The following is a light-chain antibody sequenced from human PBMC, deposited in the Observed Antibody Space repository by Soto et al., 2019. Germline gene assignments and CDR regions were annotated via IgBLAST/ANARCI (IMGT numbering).Light chain of an antibody. CDR3: QSYDSSLSAYV. CDR1: SSNIGAGYD. Sequence: QSVLAQPPSVSGAPGQEVTISCTGSSSNIGAGYDLHWYQQLPGTAPKLLLYGNSNRPSGVPDRFSGSKSGTSAPLAITGLQAEDEADYYCQSYDSSLSAYVFGTGTKVTVL. V-gene: IGLV1-40*01. CDR2: GNS. J-gene: IGLJ1*01.